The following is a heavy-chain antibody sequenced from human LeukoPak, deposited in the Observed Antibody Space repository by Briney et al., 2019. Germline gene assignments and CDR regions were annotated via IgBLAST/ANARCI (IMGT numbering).Heavy chain of an antibody. Sequence: GGSLRLSCAASGFTFSDSYMTWVRQAPGKGVEWVAYISGSGHDINYSESAKGRFTISRDNSKNTLYLQMNSLRAEDTAVYYCASHNDYGGNFDYWGQGTLVTVSS. CDR1: GFTFSDSY. V-gene: IGHV3-11*03. J-gene: IGHJ4*02. D-gene: IGHD4-23*01. CDR2: ISGSGHDI. CDR3: ASHNDYGGNFDY.